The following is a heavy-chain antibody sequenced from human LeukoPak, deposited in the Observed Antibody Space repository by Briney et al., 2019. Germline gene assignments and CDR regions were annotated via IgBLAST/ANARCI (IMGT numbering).Heavy chain of an antibody. CDR3: AGHHPRDTVDF. CDR2: ISDIGSI. CDR1: GGSISSYY. J-gene: IGHJ4*02. D-gene: IGHD2-21*01. V-gene: IGHV4-59*08. Sequence: ASETLSLTCTVSGGSISSYYWSWIRQPPGKGLEWIAYISDIGSINYNPSLKSRVTISLDTSKNQFSLKLSSVTAADTAVYYCAGHHPRDTVDFWGQGTLVTVSS.